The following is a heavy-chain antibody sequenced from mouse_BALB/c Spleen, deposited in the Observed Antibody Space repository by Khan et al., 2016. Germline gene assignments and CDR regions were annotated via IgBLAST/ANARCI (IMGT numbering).Heavy chain of an antibody. CDR1: GFTFSTYA. V-gene: IGHV5-6-3*01. J-gene: IGHJ4*01. CDR3: ARVRQAVDY. CDR2: INSNGGST. D-gene: IGHD2-12*01. Sequence: EVKLEVSGGGLVQPGGSLKLSCAATGFTFSTYAMSWVRQTPDKRLELVATINSNGGSTYYPDIVKGRFTISRDNAKNTLYLQMSSLKSEDTVMYYCARVRQAVDYWGQGTSVTVSS.